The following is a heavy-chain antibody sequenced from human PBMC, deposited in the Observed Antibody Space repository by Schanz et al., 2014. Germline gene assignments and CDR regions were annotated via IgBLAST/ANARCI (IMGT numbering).Heavy chain of an antibody. V-gene: IGHV3-30*02. J-gene: IGHJ3*02. Sequence: QAQLVESGGGVVQPGGSLRLSCATSGFTFSSYGMHWVRQAPGMGPEWVAFIRFDGSNEYYLDSVKGRFTITRDNSRNMMYLQMNSLRVEDTAVYYCAKEISHYYGSGGDAFDIWGQGTLVSVSS. D-gene: IGHD3-10*01. CDR3: AKEISHYYGSGGDAFDI. CDR2: IRFDGSNE. CDR1: GFTFSSYG.